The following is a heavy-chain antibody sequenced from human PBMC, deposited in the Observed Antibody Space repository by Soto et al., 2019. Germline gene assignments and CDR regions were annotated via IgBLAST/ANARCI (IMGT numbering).Heavy chain of an antibody. J-gene: IGHJ4*02. CDR2: IYYRGTT. CDR1: GGSISRYY. D-gene: IGHD3-22*01. Sequence: SETLSLTCTVSGGSISRYYWSWIRQPPGKGLEWIGYIYYRGTTNYNPSLKSRVTISVDTSKNQFSLKLSSVTAADTAVYYCASQRLYDGSSYPIDSWGQGTLVTVSS. CDR3: ASQRLYDGSSYPIDS. V-gene: IGHV4-59*01.